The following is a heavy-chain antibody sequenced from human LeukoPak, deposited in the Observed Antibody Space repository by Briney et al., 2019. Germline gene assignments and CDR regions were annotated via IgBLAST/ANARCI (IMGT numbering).Heavy chain of an antibody. Sequence: ASVKVSCKASGYTFTSYDINWVRQATGQGLEWMGWMNPNSCNTGYAQKFQRRVTMTRNTSISTAYMELSSLRSEDTAVYYCARGTGYSYGYHYYYYYYMDVWGKGTTVTVSS. J-gene: IGHJ6*03. CDR2: MNPNSCNT. D-gene: IGHD5-18*01. CDR1: GYTFTSYD. V-gene: IGHV1-8*01. CDR3: ARGTGYSYGYHYYYYYYMDV.